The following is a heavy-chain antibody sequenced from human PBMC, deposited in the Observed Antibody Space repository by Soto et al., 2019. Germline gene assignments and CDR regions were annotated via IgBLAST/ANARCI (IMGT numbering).Heavy chain of an antibody. CDR2: IYYSGST. D-gene: IGHD3-3*01. Sequence: SETLSLTCTVSGGSISSSSYYWGWIRQPPGKGLEWIGSIYYSGSTYYNPSLKSRVTISVDTSKNQSSLKLSSVTAADTAVYYCARIEYDLWSGYYKSHYYYMDVWGKGTTVTV. CDR1: GGSISSSSYY. J-gene: IGHJ6*03. CDR3: ARIEYDLWSGYYKSHYYYMDV. V-gene: IGHV4-39*01.